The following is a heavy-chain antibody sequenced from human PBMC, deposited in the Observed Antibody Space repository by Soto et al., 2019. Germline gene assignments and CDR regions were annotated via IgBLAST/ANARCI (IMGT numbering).Heavy chain of an antibody. CDR1: GGTFSSYA. J-gene: IGHJ6*02. V-gene: IGHV1-69*13. CDR3: ARDNSEGRRPMVWGVEFGFSGMDV. CDR2: IIPIFGTA. Sequence: ASVKVSCKASGGTFSSYAISWVRQAPGQGLEWMGGIIPIFGTANYAQKFQGRVTITADESTSTAYMELRSLRSEDTAVYYCARDNSEGRRPMVWGVEFGFSGMDVLGQGTTVTVSS. D-gene: IGHD3-10*01.